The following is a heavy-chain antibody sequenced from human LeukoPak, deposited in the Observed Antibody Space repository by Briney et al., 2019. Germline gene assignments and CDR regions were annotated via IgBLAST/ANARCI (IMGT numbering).Heavy chain of an antibody. D-gene: IGHD3-10*01. CDR2: INHSGST. CDR3: ARAVGYNWFDP. CDR1: GGSFSGYY. V-gene: IGHV4-34*01. Sequence: SETLSLTCAVYGGSFSGYYWSWIRQPLGKGLEWIGEINHSGSTNYNPSLKSRVTISVDTSKNQFSLKLSSVTAADTAVYYCARAVGYNWFDPWGQGTLVTVSS. J-gene: IGHJ5*02.